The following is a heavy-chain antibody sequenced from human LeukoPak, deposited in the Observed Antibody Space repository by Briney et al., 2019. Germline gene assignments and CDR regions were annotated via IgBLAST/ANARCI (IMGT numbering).Heavy chain of an antibody. CDR2: INHSGST. D-gene: IGHD3-22*01. Sequence: SETLSLTCAVYGGSFSGYYWSWIRQPPGKGLEWIGEINHSGSTNYNPSLKSRVTISVGTSKNQFSLKLSSVTAADTAVYYCARDRIVVITTSSYFDYWGQGTLVTVSS. V-gene: IGHV4-34*01. J-gene: IGHJ4*02. CDR3: ARDRIVVITTSSYFDY. CDR1: GGSFSGYY.